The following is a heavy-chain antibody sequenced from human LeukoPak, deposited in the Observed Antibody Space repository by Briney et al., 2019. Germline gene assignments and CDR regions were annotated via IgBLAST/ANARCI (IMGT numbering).Heavy chain of an antibody. J-gene: IGHJ6*03. CDR3: ARVSLDSAVGGYYYYYMDV. Sequence: PSETLSLTCTVSGGSISSYYWSWIRQPPGKGLEWIGYIYYGGSTNYNPSLKSRVTISVDTSKNQFSLKLSSVTAADTAVYYCARVSLDSAVGGYYYYYMDVWGKGTTVTVSS. CDR2: IYYGGST. D-gene: IGHD1-26*01. CDR1: GGSISSYY. V-gene: IGHV4-59*01.